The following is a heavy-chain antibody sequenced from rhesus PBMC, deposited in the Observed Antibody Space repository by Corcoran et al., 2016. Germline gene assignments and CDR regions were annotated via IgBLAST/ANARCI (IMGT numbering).Heavy chain of an antibody. V-gene: IGHV3-78*01. D-gene: IGHD6-31*01. CDR2: ISWNSGST. CDR3: ARGADSSGSYYFDY. J-gene: IGHJ4*01. CDR1: GFTFDDYA. Sequence: EVQLVESGGGVVQPGGSLRLSCAASGFTFDDYAVGWVRQAPGKGLELVSDISWNSGSTGYAGYVNGRFTISRDNAKNTLYLQMNRLRAADTALYYCARGADSSGSYYFDYWGQGVLVTVSS.